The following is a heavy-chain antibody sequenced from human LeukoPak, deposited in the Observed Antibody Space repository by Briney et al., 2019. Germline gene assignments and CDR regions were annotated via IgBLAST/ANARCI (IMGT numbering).Heavy chain of an antibody. CDR2: FSLGGSGTT. V-gene: IGHV4-59*08. CDR3: ARWDDSAWAFGT. CDR1: HDSISNYS. J-gene: IGHJ5*02. D-gene: IGHD6-19*01. Sequence: SETLSLTCTVSHDSISNYSWNWLRQSPGKGLEWIGYFSLGGSGTTSYTSSLKSRVTISRDTSKNQLSLKLTSVTAADTAVYYCARWDDSAWAFGTWGPGTLVTVSS.